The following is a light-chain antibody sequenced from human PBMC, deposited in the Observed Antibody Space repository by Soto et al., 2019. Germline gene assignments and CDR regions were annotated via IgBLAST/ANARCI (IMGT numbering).Light chain of an antibody. CDR3: QQRSYWPPIT. CDR1: QSINRY. Sequence: EIVLTQSPATLSLSPGETATLSCRASQSINRYLAWYQQKPGQAPRLLIYYASNRAAGSPARFSGSGSGTDFTLTISSLEPEDFAGYYCQQRSYWPPITFGQGTRLEIK. V-gene: IGKV3-11*01. CDR2: YAS. J-gene: IGKJ5*01.